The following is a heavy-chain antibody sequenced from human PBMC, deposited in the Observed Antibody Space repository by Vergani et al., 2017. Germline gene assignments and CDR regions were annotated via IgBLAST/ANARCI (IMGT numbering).Heavy chain of an antibody. Sequence: QVQLVQSGAEVKKPGASVKVSCKTSGYTFTNYGISWVRQAPGQGLEWMGWISAYNGDTKYAQKLQGRVTMTRDTSTSTGYMELRSLRSDDTAVYYCARVKDSRGWNGGYWGQGSLVTVSS. CDR3: ARVKDSRGWNGGY. CDR2: ISAYNGDT. V-gene: IGHV1-18*01. D-gene: IGHD6-19*01. J-gene: IGHJ4*02. CDR1: GYTFTNYG.